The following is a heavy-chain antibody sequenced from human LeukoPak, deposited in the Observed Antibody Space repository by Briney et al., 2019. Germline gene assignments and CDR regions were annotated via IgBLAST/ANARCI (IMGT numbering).Heavy chain of an antibody. V-gene: IGHV3-74*01. Sequence: GGSLRLSCAASGNYWMHWVRQAPGKGLVWVSHINSDGSWTGYADSVKGRFTISRDNAKNSLYLQMTSLRAEDTAMYYCATPLDYHDNSGFHQGGDWGQGTLVTVSS. CDR1: GNYW. D-gene: IGHD3-22*01. J-gene: IGHJ4*02. CDR3: ATPLDYHDNSGFHQGGD. CDR2: INSDGSWT.